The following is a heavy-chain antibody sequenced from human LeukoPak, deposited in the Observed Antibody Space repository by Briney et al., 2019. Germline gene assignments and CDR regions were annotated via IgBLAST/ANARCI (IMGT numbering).Heavy chain of an antibody. V-gene: IGHV4-39*01. CDR3: ARLRGGVQLWGD. CDR2: LSHAGTN. J-gene: IGHJ4*02. D-gene: IGHD5-18*01. Sequence: PSETLSLTCTVSGGSITSNSYSWGWIRQPPGKGLQWIVTLSHAGTNYYNPSLKSRVTMPVDRSKNQLSLKLTPVTATDTAVYYCARLRGGVQLWGDWGQGTLVTVSS. CDR1: GGSITSNSYS.